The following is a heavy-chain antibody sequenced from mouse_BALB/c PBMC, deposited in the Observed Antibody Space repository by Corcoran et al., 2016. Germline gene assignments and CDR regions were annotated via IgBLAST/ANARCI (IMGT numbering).Heavy chain of an antibody. Sequence: EVQLLETGGGLVQPGGSRGLSCEGSGFTFSGFWMSWVRQTPGKTLEWIGDINSDGSAINYAPSIKDRFTIFRDNDKSTLYLQMSNVRSEYTATYCCMRYPNYDDNYGWYFDVWGAGTTVTVSS. CDR3: MRYPNYDDNYGWYFDV. D-gene: IGHD2-1*01. CDR1: GFTFSGFW. J-gene: IGHJ1*01. V-gene: IGHV11-2*02. CDR2: INSDGSAI.